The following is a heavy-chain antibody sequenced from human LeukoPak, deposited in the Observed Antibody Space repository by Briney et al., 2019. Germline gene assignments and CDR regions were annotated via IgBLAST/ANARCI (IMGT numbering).Heavy chain of an antibody. D-gene: IGHD2-2*02. V-gene: IGHV4-39*01. CDR3: ARRSVVVPAAIHKRVNAFDI. CDR1: GGSISSSSYY. CDR2: IYYSGST. J-gene: IGHJ3*02. Sequence: SETLSLTCTVSGGSISSSSYYWGWIRQPPGKGLEWIGSIYYSGSTYYNPSLKSRVTISVDTSKNQFSLKLSSVTAADTAVYYCARRSVVVPAAIHKRVNAFDIWGQGTMVTVSS.